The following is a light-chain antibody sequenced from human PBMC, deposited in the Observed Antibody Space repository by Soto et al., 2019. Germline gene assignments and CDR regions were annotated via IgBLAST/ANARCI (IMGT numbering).Light chain of an antibody. CDR2: KAS. J-gene: IGKJ3*01. CDR1: QSISSW. V-gene: IGKV1-5*03. CDR3: QQSFT. Sequence: DIQMTQSPSTLSASVGDRVTITCRASQSISSWLAWYQQKPGKAPKLLIYKASTLESGVPSRFSGSGSGTEFTLTISSLQPDDFATYYCQQSFTFGPGTEVDIK.